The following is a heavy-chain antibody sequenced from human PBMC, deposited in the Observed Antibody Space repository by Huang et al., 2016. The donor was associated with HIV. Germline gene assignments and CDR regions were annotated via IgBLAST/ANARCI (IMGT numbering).Heavy chain of an antibody. D-gene: IGHD3-10*01. CDR2: IRDDGSNK. J-gene: IGHJ3*02. CDR3: AKGSMANAFDI. CDR1: GFTFSSYG. V-gene: IGHV3-30*02. Sequence: QVQLVESGGGVVQPGGSLRLSCAASGFTFSSYGMHWVRQAPGKGLEWVAFIRDDGSNKYYADSVRGRFTISRDKSKNTLYLQMNSLRAEDTAVYYCAKGSMANAFDIWGQGTMVTVSS.